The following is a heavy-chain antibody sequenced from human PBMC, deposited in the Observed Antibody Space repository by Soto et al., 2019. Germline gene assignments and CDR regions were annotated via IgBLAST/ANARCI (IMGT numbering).Heavy chain of an antibody. D-gene: IGHD3-3*01. CDR2: TNEGSGNT. Sequence: ASVKVSCKATGYSFKNYAVHWVRQAPGQRLEWMGFTNEGSGNTRFSQKFQGRISITRDTSASTVYLDLSSLTSEDTAIYYCARDDRSVSGVVTLDHWGPGTLVTVS. CDR1: GYSFKNYA. CDR3: ARDDRSVSGVVTLDH. J-gene: IGHJ4*02. V-gene: IGHV1-3*01.